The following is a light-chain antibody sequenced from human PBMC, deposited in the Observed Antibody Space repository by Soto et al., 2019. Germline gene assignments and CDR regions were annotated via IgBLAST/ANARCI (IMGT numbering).Light chain of an antibody. J-gene: IGLJ3*02. Sequence: QSVLTQPPSASGTPGQRVTISCSGSSSNIGSNSVKWYQQLPGTAPKLLIYTDNQRPSGVPDRFSGSKSGTSVSLAISGLQSEDEADYYCATWDDSLNGVVFGGGTQLTVL. CDR2: TDN. V-gene: IGLV1-44*01. CDR1: SSNIGSNS. CDR3: ATWDDSLNGVV.